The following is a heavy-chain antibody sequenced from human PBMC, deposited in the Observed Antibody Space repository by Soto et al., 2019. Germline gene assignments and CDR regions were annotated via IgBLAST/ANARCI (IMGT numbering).Heavy chain of an antibody. Sequence: ASVKVSCKVSGYTLTELSMHWVRQAPGKGLEWMGGFDPEDGETIYAQKFQGRVTITEDTSTDTAYMELSSLRSEDTAVYYCATGAYYDSSGYHNYFDYWGQGTLVTVSS. V-gene: IGHV1-24*01. J-gene: IGHJ4*02. CDR2: FDPEDGET. CDR1: GYTLTELS. D-gene: IGHD3-22*01. CDR3: ATGAYYDSSGYHNYFDY.